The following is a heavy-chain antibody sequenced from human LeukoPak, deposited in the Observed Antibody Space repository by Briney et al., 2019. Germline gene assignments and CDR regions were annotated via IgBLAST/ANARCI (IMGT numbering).Heavy chain of an antibody. CDR2: INPNSGGT. D-gene: IGHD3-3*01. V-gene: IGHV1-2*02. CDR1: GYTFTGYY. Sequence: ASVKVSCKASGYTFTGYYMHWVRQAPGQGLKWMGWINPNSGGTNYAQKFQGRVTMTRDTSISTAYMELSRLRSDDTAVYYCARDGDFWSGYYTKVYWGQGTLVTVSS. CDR3: ARDGDFWSGYYTKVY. J-gene: IGHJ4*02.